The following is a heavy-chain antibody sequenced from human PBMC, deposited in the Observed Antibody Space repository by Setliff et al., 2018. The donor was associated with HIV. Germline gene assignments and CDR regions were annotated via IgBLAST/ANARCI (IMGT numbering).Heavy chain of an antibody. J-gene: IGHJ6*02. CDR2: ISSTGST. CDR1: GGSMSSYY. V-gene: IGHV4-59*01. CDR3: AKDDYGDYGSSYYFGMDV. D-gene: IGHD4-17*01. Sequence: PSETLSLTCTVSGGSMSSYYWSWIRQPPGKGLEWIGGISSTGSTNYNPSLKSRVTISVDTSKNQFSLKLSSVTAADTAVYYCAKDDYGDYGSSYYFGMDVWGQGTTVTVSS.